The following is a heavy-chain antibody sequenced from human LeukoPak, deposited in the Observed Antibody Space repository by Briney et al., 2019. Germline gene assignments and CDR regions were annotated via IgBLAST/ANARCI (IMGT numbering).Heavy chain of an antibody. D-gene: IGHD6-13*01. V-gene: IGHV1-18*01. Sequence: ASVKVSCKASGYTFTSYGISWVRQAPGQGLEWMGWISAYNGNTNYAQKLQGRVTMTTDTSTSTAYMELRSLRSDDTAVYYCARDPMDGSSSYYYYYGMDVWGQGTTATVSS. CDR1: GYTFTSYG. J-gene: IGHJ6*02. CDR2: ISAYNGNT. CDR3: ARDPMDGSSSYYYYYGMDV.